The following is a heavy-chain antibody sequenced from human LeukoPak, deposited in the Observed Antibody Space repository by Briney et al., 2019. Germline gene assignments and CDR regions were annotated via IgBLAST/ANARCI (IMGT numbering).Heavy chain of an antibody. V-gene: IGHV3-7*03. CDR3: ATPLDYYDSSGYHQGGD. CDR1: GFTFSRHW. Sequence: GGSLRLSCAASGFTFSRHWMTWVRQAPGKGLEWVANIKEDGTKKNYVDSVKGRFTISRDNAKNSLYLQMSSLRAEDTAVYYCATPLDYYDSSGYHQGGDWGQGTLVTASS. J-gene: IGHJ4*02. CDR2: IKEDGTKK. D-gene: IGHD3-22*01.